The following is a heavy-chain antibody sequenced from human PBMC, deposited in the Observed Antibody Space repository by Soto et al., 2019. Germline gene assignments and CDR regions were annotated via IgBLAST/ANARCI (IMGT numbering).Heavy chain of an antibody. CDR2: ISDDGVSK. Sequence: GSLRLSCAASGFTFSNYGMHWVRQAPGKGLEWVAVISDDGVSKYYADSVQGRFTISRDNSESAVFLQMNSLRPDDTALYFCARAYYFGSGTSYTLYYWGQGTQVTVSS. CDR1: GFTFSNYG. CDR3: ARAYYFGSGTSYTLYY. V-gene: IGHV3-30*03. D-gene: IGHD3-10*01. J-gene: IGHJ4*02.